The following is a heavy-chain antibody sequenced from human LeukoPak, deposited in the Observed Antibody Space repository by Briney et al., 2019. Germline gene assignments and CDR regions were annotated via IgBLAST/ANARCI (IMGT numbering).Heavy chain of an antibody. CDR3: ARGRVGANGYYYYGMDV. D-gene: IGHD1-26*01. V-gene: IGHV3-30*03. CDR1: GFTFSSFS. J-gene: IGHJ6*02. Sequence: GGSLRLSCAATGFTFSSFSMHWVRQAPGKGLEWVAVISYDGSNKYYADSVKGRFAISRDNSKNTLYLQMNSLRTEDTAVYYCARGRVGANGYYYYGMDVWGQGTTVTVSS. CDR2: ISYDGSNK.